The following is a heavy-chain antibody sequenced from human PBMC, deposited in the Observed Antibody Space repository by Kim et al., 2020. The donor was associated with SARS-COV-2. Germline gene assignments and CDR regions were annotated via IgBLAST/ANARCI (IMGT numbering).Heavy chain of an antibody. CDR1: GFTISGYS. V-gene: IGHV3-74*01. CDR2: INSDGTTT. Sequence: GGSLRLSCADSGFTISGYSMHWVRQAPGKGLEWVSSINSDGTTTFYADSVKGRFTISRDNAKNTLYLQMNSLRAEDTAVYYCARGRDDW. CDR3: ARGRDDW. J-gene: IGHJ2*01.